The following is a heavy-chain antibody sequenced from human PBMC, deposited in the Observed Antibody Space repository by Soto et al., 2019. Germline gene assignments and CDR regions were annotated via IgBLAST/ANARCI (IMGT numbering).Heavy chain of an antibody. V-gene: IGHV1-2*04. D-gene: IGHD5-18*01. CDR1: GYTFTGYY. CDR3: ARERRLYSYAFGYYGMDV. CDR2: INPNSGGT. Sequence: QVPLVQSGAEVKKPGASVRVSCKASGYTFTGYYIHWVRQAPGQGLEWMGWINPNSGGTNYAQKFQGWVTMTRDTSLSTAYMELSGLRSDDTAVYYCARERRLYSYAFGYYGMDVWGQGTTVTVSS. J-gene: IGHJ6*02.